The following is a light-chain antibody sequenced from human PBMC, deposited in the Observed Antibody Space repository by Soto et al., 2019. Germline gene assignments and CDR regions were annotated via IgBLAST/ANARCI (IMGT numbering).Light chain of an antibody. CDR2: AAS. CDR1: QSVSRY. J-gene: IGKJ1*01. V-gene: IGKV1-39*01. Sequence: IQMPQSPSSVSASVGDRVTITCRTSQSVSRYLNWYQQEPGKAPKLLIYAASSLQSGVPSRFSGSGSGTDFSLTISSLQPEDFATYYCQQTYTSPRTFGQGTKVDIK. CDR3: QQTYTSPRT.